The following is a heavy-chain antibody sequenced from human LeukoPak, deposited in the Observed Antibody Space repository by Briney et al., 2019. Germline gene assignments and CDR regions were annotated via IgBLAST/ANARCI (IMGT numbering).Heavy chain of an antibody. CDR1: GFTFSSYA. CDR3: AKLEQWLVRGDY. J-gene: IGHJ4*02. D-gene: IGHD6-19*01. Sequence: PGGSLRLSCGASGFTFSSYAMSWVRQAPGKGLEWVSAISGSGGSTYYADSVKGRFTISRDNSKNTLYLQMNSLRAEDTAVYYCAKLEQWLVRGDYWGQGTLVTVSS. CDR2: ISGSGGST. V-gene: IGHV3-23*01.